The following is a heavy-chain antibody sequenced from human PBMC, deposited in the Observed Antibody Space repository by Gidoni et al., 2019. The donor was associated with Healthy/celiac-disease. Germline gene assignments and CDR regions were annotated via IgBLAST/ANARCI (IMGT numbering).Heavy chain of an antibody. CDR2: VITIFGTA. CDR1: GGTFSSYA. CDR3: AGTNYYIMTGYYNWLDY. J-gene: IGHJ4*02. Sequence: QVQRVKSGAEVKKPGSSVKVTCKASGGTFSSYAISWVRQATGQGLEWVGGVITIFGTANYAQKFQGRVTLTADESTSTAYMELSSLRSVDTAVDYCAGTNYYIMTGYYNWLDYWGQGTLVTVSS. D-gene: IGHD3-9*01. V-gene: IGHV1-69*01.